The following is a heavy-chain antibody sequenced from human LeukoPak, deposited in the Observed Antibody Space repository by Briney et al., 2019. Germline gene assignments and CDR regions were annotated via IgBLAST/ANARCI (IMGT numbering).Heavy chain of an antibody. V-gene: IGHV3-23*01. CDR3: AKGSDILTGYYFDY. CDR1: GFSFSSYA. J-gene: IGHJ4*02. CDR2: ISGSGGST. Sequence: PGGSLRLSCAASGFSFSSYAMSWVRQVPGKGLEWVSAISGSGGSTYYADSVKGRFTISRDNSKNTLYLQMNSLRAEDTVVYYCAKGSDILTGYYFDYWGQGTLVTVSS. D-gene: IGHD3-9*01.